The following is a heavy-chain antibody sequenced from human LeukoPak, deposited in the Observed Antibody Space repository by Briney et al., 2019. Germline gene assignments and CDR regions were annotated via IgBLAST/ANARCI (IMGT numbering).Heavy chain of an antibody. Sequence: PGGSLRLSCAASGFTFSSYAMSWVRQAPGKGLEWVSAISGSGGSTYYADSVKGRFTISRGNSKNTLYLQMNSLRAEDTAVYYCARNTNLWFGELPPYWGQGTLVTVSS. D-gene: IGHD3-10*01. V-gene: IGHV3-23*01. CDR2: ISGSGGST. J-gene: IGHJ4*02. CDR1: GFTFSSYA. CDR3: ARNTNLWFGELPPY.